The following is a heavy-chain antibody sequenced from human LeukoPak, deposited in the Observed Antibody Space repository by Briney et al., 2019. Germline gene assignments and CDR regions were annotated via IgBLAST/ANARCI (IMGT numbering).Heavy chain of an antibody. CDR3: ARPRRYCSSTSCPTAFDI. V-gene: IGHV4-39*07. D-gene: IGHD2-2*01. Sequence: SETLSLTCTVSGDSISSSPYYWSWIRQPPGKGLEWIGQINHSGSTNYNPSLKSRVTISVDTSKNQFSLKLSSVTAADTAVYYCARPRRYCSSTSCPTAFDIWGQGTMVTVSS. CDR2: INHSGST. CDR1: GDSISSSPYY. J-gene: IGHJ3*02.